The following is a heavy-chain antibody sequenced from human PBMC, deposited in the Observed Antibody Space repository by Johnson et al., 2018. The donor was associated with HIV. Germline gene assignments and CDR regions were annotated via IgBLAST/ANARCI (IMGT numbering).Heavy chain of an antibody. CDR3: AKRGSGWPSDAFDI. D-gene: IGHD6-19*01. J-gene: IGHJ3*02. Sequence: VQLVESGGGVVQPGGSLRLSCAASGFTFSIYDIHWVRQAPGKGLEWVAMISHDGTNNFYADSVKGRFTVSIDNSKNTLYLEANSLGPEDTATYYCAKRGSGWPSDAFDIWGQGTMVTVSS. CDR2: ISHDGTNN. CDR1: GFTFSIYD. V-gene: IGHV3-30*18.